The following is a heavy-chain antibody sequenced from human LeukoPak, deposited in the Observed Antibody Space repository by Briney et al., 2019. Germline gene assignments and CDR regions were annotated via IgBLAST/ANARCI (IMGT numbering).Heavy chain of an antibody. CDR2: IYHSGST. Sequence: SQTLSLTCAVSGGSISSGGYSWSWIRHPPGKGLEWIGYIYHSGSTYYNPSLKSRVTISVDRSKNQFSLKLSSVTAADTAVYYCARRYGDYGEYYFDYWGQGTLVTVSS. J-gene: IGHJ4*02. CDR1: GGSISSGGYS. D-gene: IGHD4-17*01. CDR3: ARRYGDYGEYYFDY. V-gene: IGHV4-30-2*01.